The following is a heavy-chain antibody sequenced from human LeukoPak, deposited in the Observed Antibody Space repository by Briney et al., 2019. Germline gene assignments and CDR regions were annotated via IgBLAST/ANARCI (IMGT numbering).Heavy chain of an antibody. Sequence: GGSLRLSCAASGFTFSSYAMSWGRQAPGKGLEWVSGISGTGGSTNYADSVKGRFTISRDNSMNTLYLQMNSLRAEDTAVYYCAKDSPSIAVAGNFDYWGQGTLVTVSS. J-gene: IGHJ4*02. CDR1: GFTFSSYA. D-gene: IGHD6-19*01. V-gene: IGHV3-23*01. CDR3: AKDSPSIAVAGNFDY. CDR2: ISGTGGST.